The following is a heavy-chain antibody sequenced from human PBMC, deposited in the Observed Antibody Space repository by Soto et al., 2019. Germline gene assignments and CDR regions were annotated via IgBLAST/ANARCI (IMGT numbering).Heavy chain of an antibody. V-gene: IGHV3-33*01. J-gene: IGHJ2*01. D-gene: IGHD3-22*01. CDR1: GFAFDTYA. CDR3: VRDRDPMNREVIMTIGHLRL. Sequence: EQLAESGGGVVQAGESLRLSCQASGFAFDTYAMHWVRQAPGKGLEWVALIWDDGTRREYLESVRGRFTVSRDNSKETVYLQMNRLRTEDTALYYCVRDRDPMNREVIMTIGHLRLWGRGAQVSVSS. CDR2: IWDDGTRR.